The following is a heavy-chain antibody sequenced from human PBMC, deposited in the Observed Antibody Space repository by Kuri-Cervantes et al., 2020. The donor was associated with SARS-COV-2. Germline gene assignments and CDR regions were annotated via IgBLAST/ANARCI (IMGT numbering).Heavy chain of an antibody. CDR2: ISSSSSTI. D-gene: IGHD4-17*01. V-gene: IGHV3-48*02. CDR3: ARDLRPLELYYYYGMDV. Sequence: GESLKISCAVSEFTFSSYSMNWVRQAPGKGLEWVSYISSSSSTIYYADSVKGRFTISRDNAKNSLYLQMNSLRDEDTAVYYCARDLRPLELYYYYGMDVWGQGTTVTVSS. J-gene: IGHJ6*02. CDR1: EFTFSSYS.